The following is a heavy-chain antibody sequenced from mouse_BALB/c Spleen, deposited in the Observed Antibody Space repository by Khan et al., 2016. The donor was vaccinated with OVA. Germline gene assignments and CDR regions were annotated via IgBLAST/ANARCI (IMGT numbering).Heavy chain of an antibody. CDR1: GFTFSTYA. D-gene: IGHD1-1*01. CDR2: ISSGGDYI. J-gene: IGHJ3*01. V-gene: IGHV5-9-3*01. Sequence: VELVESGGDLVKPGGSLKLSCSASGFTFSTYAMSWVRQTPEKRLEWVATISSGGDYIYYPDSVKGRFTISRDNAKNTLYLQMSGLRSEATAMYYCARHNYGPFAYWGQGTLVTVSA. CDR3: ARHNYGPFAY.